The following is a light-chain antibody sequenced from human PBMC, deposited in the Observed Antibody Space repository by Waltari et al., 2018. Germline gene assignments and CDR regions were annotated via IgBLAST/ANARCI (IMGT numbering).Light chain of an antibody. CDR1: SSDVGAYYH. Sequence: QSALTQPASVSGSPGQSITISCTGTSSDVGAYYHVSWYQQRPGKAPKLMIYDVSSRPSGVANRLSGSKAGNTASLTISGLQPEDEADYYCNSYTATNILVFGGGTKVTVL. V-gene: IGLV2-14*03. CDR2: DVS. CDR3: NSYTATNILV. J-gene: IGLJ2*01.